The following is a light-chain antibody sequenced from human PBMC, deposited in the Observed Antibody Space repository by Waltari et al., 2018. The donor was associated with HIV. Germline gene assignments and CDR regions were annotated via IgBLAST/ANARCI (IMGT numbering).Light chain of an antibody. CDR3: SSYTSSSTVV. CDR2: EVS. V-gene: IGLV2-14*01. CDR1: SSDVGGHNY. J-gene: IGLJ2*01. Sequence: QSALTQPASVSGSPGQSITISCTGTSSDVGGHNYVSWYQQHPGNAPKLMSYEVSKRPSGVSNRFSGSKSGNTASLTFSGLQAEDEADYYCSSYTSSSTVVFGGGTKLTVL.